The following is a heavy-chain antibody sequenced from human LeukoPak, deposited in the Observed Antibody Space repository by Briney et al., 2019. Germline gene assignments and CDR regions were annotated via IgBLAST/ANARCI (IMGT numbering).Heavy chain of an antibody. Sequence: GGSLRLSCAASGFTFSSYSMNWVRQAPGKGLEWVSSISSSSSYMYYADSLKGRFTISRDNAKNSLYLQMNSLRAEDTAVYYCARGGYDFWSGCQNPGPNYYYYGMDVWGQGTTVTVSS. V-gene: IGHV3-21*01. CDR2: ISSSSSYM. D-gene: IGHD3-3*01. CDR1: GFTFSSYS. CDR3: ARGGYDFWSGCQNPGPNYYYYGMDV. J-gene: IGHJ6*02.